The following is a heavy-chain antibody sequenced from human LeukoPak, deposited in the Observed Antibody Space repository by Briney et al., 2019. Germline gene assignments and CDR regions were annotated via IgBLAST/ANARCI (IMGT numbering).Heavy chain of an antibody. D-gene: IGHD2-15*01. Sequence: SVKVSCKASGFTFTISAVQWVRQARGQRREWIGWIVVGSGNTNYAQKFQERVTITRDMSTSTAYMELSSLRSEDTAVYYCAADRGCSGGSCYVRFDPWGQGTLVTVSS. CDR3: AADRGCSGGSCYVRFDP. CDR2: IVVGSGNT. V-gene: IGHV1-58*01. J-gene: IGHJ5*02. CDR1: GFTFTISA.